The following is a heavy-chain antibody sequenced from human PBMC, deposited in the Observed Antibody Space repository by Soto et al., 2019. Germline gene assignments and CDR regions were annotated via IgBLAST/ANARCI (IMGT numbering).Heavy chain of an antibody. J-gene: IGHJ4*02. V-gene: IGHV1-69*01. D-gene: IGHD3-22*01. CDR1: GDTFSSYA. Sequence: QVQLVQSGAEVKKPGSSVKVSCKASGDTFSSYAINWVRQAPGQGLEWMGGIIPTFGTANYAQKFKARVKITASETTSTGYMELSSLRSEDTAVYYCARVGPAHYYDSSGYYSPLDYWGQGTLVTVSS. CDR3: ARVGPAHYYDSSGYYSPLDY. CDR2: IIPTFGTA.